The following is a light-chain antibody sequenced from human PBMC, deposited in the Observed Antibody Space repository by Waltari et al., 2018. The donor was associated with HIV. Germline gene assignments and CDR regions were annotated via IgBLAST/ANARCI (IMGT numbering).Light chain of an antibody. Sequence: QSVLTQPPSASGTPGQRVTVSCSGRSSTIGSNSVYCYQHLPGTTPKRLIYRDNHRPSGVPDRFSGSKSGSSASLAISGLRSEDEADYYCSAWDDILSAYVFGTGTRVTVL. CDR1: SSTIGSNS. CDR2: RDN. J-gene: IGLJ1*01. CDR3: SAWDDILSAYV. V-gene: IGLV1-47*01.